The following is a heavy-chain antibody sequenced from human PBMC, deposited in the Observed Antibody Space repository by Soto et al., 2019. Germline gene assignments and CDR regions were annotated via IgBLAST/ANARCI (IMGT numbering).Heavy chain of an antibody. D-gene: IGHD3-22*01. CDR1: GYTFINNA. CDR3: ARDSSSGTFDN. V-gene: IGHV1-18*04. Sequence: GASVKVSCKASGYTFINNAITWVRQAPGQGLEWMGWTSTENGNTNYAQNLQGRVILTRDRSTNTAYMELRSLRPEDTATYYCARDSSSGTFDNWGQGALVTVSS. J-gene: IGHJ4*02. CDR2: TSTENGNT.